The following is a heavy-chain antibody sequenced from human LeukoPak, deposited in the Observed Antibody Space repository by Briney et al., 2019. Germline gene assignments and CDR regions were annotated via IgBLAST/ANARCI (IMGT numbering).Heavy chain of an antibody. V-gene: IGHV1-2*02. Sequence: ASVKVSCKASGYTFTGYYMHWVRQAPGQGLEWMGWINPNSGGTNYAQKFQGRVTMTRDTSISTAYMELSRLRSDDTAVYYCARPIAAAGTGTFYYWGQGTLVTVSS. D-gene: IGHD6-13*01. CDR3: ARPIAAAGTGTFYY. CDR1: GYTFTGYY. CDR2: INPNSGGT. J-gene: IGHJ4*02.